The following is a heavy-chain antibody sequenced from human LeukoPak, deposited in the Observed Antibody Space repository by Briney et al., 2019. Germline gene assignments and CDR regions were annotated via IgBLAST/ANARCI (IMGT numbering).Heavy chain of an antibody. J-gene: IGHJ4*02. D-gene: IGHD3-3*01. V-gene: IGHV3-15*01. Sequence: GSLRLSCAASGFTFSNAWMSWVRQAPGKGLEWVGRIKRKTDGGTTDYAAPVKGRFTIPRDDSKNTLYLQMNSLKTEDTAVYYCTTSNFGFPFDYWGQGTLVTVSS. CDR2: IKRKTDGGTT. CDR1: GFTFSNAW. CDR3: TTSNFGFPFDY.